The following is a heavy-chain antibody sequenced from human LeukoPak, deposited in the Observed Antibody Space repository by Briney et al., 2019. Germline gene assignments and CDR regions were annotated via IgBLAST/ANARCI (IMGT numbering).Heavy chain of an antibody. CDR3: ARDFTQDYYDSSGYQGY. CDR2: ISSSSSTI. J-gene: IGHJ4*02. V-gene: IGHV3-48*01. CDR1: GFTFSSYS. Sequence: GSLRLSCAASGFTFSSYSMNWVRQAPGKGLEWVSYISSSSSTIYYADSVKGRFTISRDNAKNSLDLQMNSLRAEDTAVYYCARDFTQDYYDSSGYQGYWGQGTLVTV. D-gene: IGHD3-22*01.